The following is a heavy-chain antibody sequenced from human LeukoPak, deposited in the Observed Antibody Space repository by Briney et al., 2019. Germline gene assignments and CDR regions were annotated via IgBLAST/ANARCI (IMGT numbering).Heavy chain of an antibody. V-gene: IGHV4-39*01. CDR3: ARRRGDSSCVDP. CDR2: IYYSGDT. Sequence: SETLSLTCSVSGGSISSYYWVWIRQPPGKGLEWIGNIYYSGDTYYNPSLKSRATISVDTSKQQFSLKLSSVTAADTAVYYCARRRGDSSCVDPWGQGTLVTASS. CDR1: GGSISSYY. J-gene: IGHJ5*02. D-gene: IGHD6-13*01.